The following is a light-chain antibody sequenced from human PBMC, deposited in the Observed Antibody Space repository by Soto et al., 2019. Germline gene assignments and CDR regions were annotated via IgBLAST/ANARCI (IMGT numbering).Light chain of an antibody. CDR1: KSVSSY. CDR3: WSRGNGLTT. V-gene: IGKV3-11*01. J-gene: IGKJ5*01. CDR2: DAY. Sequence: EIVLTQSPDTLSLSPGEGDPLSRRAVKSVSSYLAWYPKHLGQANRLFIYDAYNRATAIPARFRGGGSGPDFTLTFGGRKPEDFAFNYCWSRGNGLTTSAQG.